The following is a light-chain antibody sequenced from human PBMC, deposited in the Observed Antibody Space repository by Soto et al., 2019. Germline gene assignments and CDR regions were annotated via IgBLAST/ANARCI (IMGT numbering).Light chain of an antibody. V-gene: IGKV2-30*01. CDR1: QRLVCSDGNTY. CDR3: MQALQPPPT. Sequence: EAVRTQSPLSLPVTLEQPASISCRSSQRLVCSDGNTYLNWFRQRPGQSPRXXIYKVSNRASGVPDRFTGSGAGPDCTRKISRVEAEDVTVDYCMQALQPPPTFGQGTKVDI. CDR2: KVS. J-gene: IGKJ1*01.